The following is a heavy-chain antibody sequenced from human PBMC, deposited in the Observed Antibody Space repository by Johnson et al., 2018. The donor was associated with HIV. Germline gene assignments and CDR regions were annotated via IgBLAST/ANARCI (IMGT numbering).Heavy chain of an antibody. V-gene: IGHV3-7*03. J-gene: IGHJ3*02. CDR3: ARQQLSRNVAFDI. CDR1: GFTVSSNY. D-gene: IGHD6-13*01. CDR2: IKQDGSEK. Sequence: VQLVESGGGLVQPGGSLRLSCAASGFTVSSNYMSWVRQAPGKGLEWVANIKQDGSEKYYVDSVKGRFTISRDNAKNSLYLQMNSLRAEDTAVYYCARQQLSRNVAFDIWGQGTMVTVSS.